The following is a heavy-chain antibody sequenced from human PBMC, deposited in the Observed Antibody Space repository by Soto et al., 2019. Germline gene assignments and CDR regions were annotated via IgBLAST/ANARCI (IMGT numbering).Heavy chain of an antibody. D-gene: IGHD2-2*01. J-gene: IGHJ6*02. CDR1: GYTFTGYY. CDR3: ARLHCSTTTCHRLSGVDV. V-gene: IGHV1-2*02. CDR2: INPNSGGT. Sequence: ASVKVSCKASGYTFTGYYIHWVRQAPGQGLEWMGWINPNSGGTNYVQNFQGRVTMTRDTSISTVHLELSRLSSDDTAVYYCARLHCSTTTCHRLSGVDVWGQGTTVTVSS.